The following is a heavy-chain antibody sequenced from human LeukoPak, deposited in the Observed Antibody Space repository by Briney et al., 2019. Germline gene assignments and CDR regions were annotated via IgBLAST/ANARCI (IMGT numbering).Heavy chain of an antibody. CDR1: GFTFSSYG. Sequence: PGGSLRLSCAASGFTFSSYGMHWVRQAPGKGLEWVAFIRYDGSNKYYADSVKGRFTISRDHSKNTLYLQMNSLRAEDTAVYYCDTNWNLDYWGQGTLVTVSS. V-gene: IGHV3-30*02. CDR3: DTNWNLDY. J-gene: IGHJ4*02. D-gene: IGHD1-1*01. CDR2: IRYDGSNK.